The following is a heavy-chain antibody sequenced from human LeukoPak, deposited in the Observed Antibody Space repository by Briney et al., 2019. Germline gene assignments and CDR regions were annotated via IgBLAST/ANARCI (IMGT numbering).Heavy chain of an antibody. CDR3: AKDILTGEYADYGSFDY. V-gene: IGHV3-23*01. J-gene: IGHJ4*02. CDR1: GFTFSSYA. Sequence: PVGSLRLSCASSGFTFSSYAMSWVRQAPGKGLEWVSTIGGTGVRTYYADSVKGRFTISRDNSKNTLYLQINSLRAEDTAVYYCAKDILTGEYADYGSFDYWGQGTLVTVPS. D-gene: IGHD4-17*01. CDR2: IGGTGVRT.